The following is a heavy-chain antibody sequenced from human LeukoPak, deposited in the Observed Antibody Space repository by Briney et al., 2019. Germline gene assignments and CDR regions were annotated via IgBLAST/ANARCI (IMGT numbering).Heavy chain of an antibody. CDR2: IFYSGST. J-gene: IGHJ4*02. V-gene: IGHV4-59*01. Sequence: SETLSLTCTVSGASISSYYWSWIRQPPGKGLEWIGYIFYSGSTLYNPSLQSRVTISVDTSTNQFSLKLTSVTVADTAVYYSASCRYPAAGTDHQFDFWGQGTVATVSS. D-gene: IGHD6-13*01. CDR1: GASISSYY. CDR3: ASCRYPAAGTDHQFDF.